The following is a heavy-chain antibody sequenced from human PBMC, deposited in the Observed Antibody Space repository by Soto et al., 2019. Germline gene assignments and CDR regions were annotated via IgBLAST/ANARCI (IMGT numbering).Heavy chain of an antibody. CDR3: ARSQADYDFWSGYLSYYYYGMDV. CDR2: IYYSGST. J-gene: IGHJ6*02. CDR1: GGSISSSSYY. Sequence: SETLSLTCTVSGGSISSSSYYWGWIRQPPGKGLEWIGSIYYSGSTYYNPSLKSRVTISVDTSKNQFSLKLSSVTAADTAVYYCARSQADYDFWSGYLSYYYYGMDVWAQGTTVTVSS. V-gene: IGHV4-39*01. D-gene: IGHD3-3*01.